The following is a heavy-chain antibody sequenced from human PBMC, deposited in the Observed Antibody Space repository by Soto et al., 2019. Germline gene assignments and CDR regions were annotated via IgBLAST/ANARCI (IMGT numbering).Heavy chain of an antibody. Sequence: SETLSLTCTVSGGSISSYYWSWIRQPPGKGLEWIGYIYYSGSTNYNPSLKSGVTISVDTSKNQFSLKLSSVTAADTAVYYCARDVSFDSSSWYGIDYWGQGTLVTVSS. D-gene: IGHD6-13*01. CDR1: GGSISSYY. CDR2: IYYSGST. V-gene: IGHV4-59*01. CDR3: ARDVSFDSSSWYGIDY. J-gene: IGHJ4*02.